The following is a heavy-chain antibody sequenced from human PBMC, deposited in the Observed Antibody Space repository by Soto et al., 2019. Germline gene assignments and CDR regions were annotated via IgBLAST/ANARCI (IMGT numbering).Heavy chain of an antibody. CDR3: GRHYCSGGGCYYFDN. D-gene: IGHD2-15*01. CDR2: MSNSGST. J-gene: IGHJ4*02. CDR1: GGSISSYH. Sequence: SETLSLTCTVSGGSISSYHWSWIRQPPGKGLEWIGYMSNSGSTNYNPSLKSRVTISVETSKNQFSLKLSSVTAADTAVYYCGRHYCSGGGCYYFDNWGQGTLVTVSS. V-gene: IGHV4-59*08.